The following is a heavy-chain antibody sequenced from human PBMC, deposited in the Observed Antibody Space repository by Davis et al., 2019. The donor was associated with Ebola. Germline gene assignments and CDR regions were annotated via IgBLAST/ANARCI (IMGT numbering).Heavy chain of an antibody. V-gene: IGHV3-30*04. CDR3: ARDGQECGMDV. J-gene: IGHJ6*02. CDR1: GFTFSSYA. D-gene: IGHD3-3*01. Sequence: PGGSLRLSCAASGFTFSSYAMHWVRQAPGKGLEWVAVISYDGSNKYYADSVKGRFTISRDNSKNTLYLQMNSLRAEDTAVYYCARDGQECGMDVWGQGTTVTVSS. CDR2: ISYDGSNK.